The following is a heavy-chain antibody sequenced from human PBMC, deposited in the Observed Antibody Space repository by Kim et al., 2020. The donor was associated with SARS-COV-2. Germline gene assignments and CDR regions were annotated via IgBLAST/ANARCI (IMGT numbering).Heavy chain of an antibody. CDR1: GGSISSSSYY. V-gene: IGHV4-39*01. Sequence: SETLSLTCTVSGGSISSSSYYWGWIRQRPGKGLVWIGSIYCSGSTYYNPSIKSRVTISVDTSKNQFSLKLSSVAAADAAVYYCARQEYDFWSGYPNNWF. D-gene: IGHD3-3*01. J-gene: IGHJ5*01. CDR3: ARQEYDFWSGYPNNWF. CDR2: IYCSGST.